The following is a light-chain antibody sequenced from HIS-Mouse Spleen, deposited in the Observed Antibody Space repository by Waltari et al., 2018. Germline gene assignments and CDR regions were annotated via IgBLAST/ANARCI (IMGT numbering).Light chain of an antibody. CDR2: EVS. CDR1: SSDVGGYNY. J-gene: IGLJ1*01. CDR3: SSYAGSNNYV. V-gene: IGLV2-8*01. Sequence: QSALTQPPSASGSPGQSVTISCTGTSSDVGGYNYVSWYQQHPGKAPKLMIYEVSKRPSVVPDRFSGSKSGNTASLTVSGLQAEDEADYYRSSYAGSNNYVFGTGTKVTVL.